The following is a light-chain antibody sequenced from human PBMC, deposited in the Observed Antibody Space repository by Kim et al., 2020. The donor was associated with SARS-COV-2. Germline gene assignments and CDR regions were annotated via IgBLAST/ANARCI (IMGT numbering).Light chain of an antibody. J-gene: IGLJ3*02. V-gene: IGLV3-19*01. CDR3: NSRDSSGNHVL. CDR2: GDK. CDR1: SLRGDY. Sequence: ALGQTVTITCQGDSLRGDYAGWFRQKSGQAPILVIYGDKNRPSGIPDRFSGSGSGNTASLTITGAQAEDEADYYCNSRDSSGNHVLFGGGTKVTVL.